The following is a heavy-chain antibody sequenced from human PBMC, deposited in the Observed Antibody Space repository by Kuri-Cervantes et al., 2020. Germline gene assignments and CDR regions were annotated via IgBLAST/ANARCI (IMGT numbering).Heavy chain of an antibody. CDR1: GFTFSSYW. V-gene: IGHV3-7*01. CDR2: IKQDGSEK. Sequence: GGSLRLSCAASGFTFSSYWMSWVRQAPGKGLEWVANIKQDGSEKYYVDSVKGRFTISRDNAKNSLYLQMNSLRAEDTAVYYCARLYCTNGVCFYYFDYWGQGTLVTVSS. CDR3: ARLYCTNGVCFYYFDY. D-gene: IGHD2-8*01. J-gene: IGHJ4*02.